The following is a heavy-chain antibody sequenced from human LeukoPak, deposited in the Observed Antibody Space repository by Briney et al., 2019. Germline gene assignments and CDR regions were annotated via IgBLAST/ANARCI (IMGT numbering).Heavy chain of an antibody. V-gene: IGHV4-34*01. CDR3: ARGFLGVCFDP. CDR1: GGSFSGYY. J-gene: IGHJ5*02. D-gene: IGHD2/OR15-2a*01. CDR2: INHSGST. Sequence: SETLSLTCAVYGGSFSGYYWSWIRQPPGKGLEWIGEINHSGSTNYNPSLKSRVTISVDTSKNQFSLKLSSVTAADTAVYYCARGFLGVCFDPGGQGTLVTVSS.